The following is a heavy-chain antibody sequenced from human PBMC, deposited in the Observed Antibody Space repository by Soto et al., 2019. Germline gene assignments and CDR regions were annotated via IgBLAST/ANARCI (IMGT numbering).Heavy chain of an antibody. D-gene: IGHD3-22*01. Sequence: EVQLVESGGGLLQPGRSLRLSCAASGFTFDDYAMHWVRQAPGKGLEWVSGINWNGGSIGYADSVRGRLTISRDNAKNSLYLQMNSLRAEDTALYYCAKGAATGYYYHLDYWGQGTLVTVSS. CDR1: GFTFDDYA. CDR2: INWNGGSI. V-gene: IGHV3-9*01. J-gene: IGHJ4*02. CDR3: AKGAATGYYYHLDY.